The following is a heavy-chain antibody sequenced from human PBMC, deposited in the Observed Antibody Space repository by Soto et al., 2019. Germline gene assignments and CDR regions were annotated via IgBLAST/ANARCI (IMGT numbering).Heavy chain of an antibody. J-gene: IGHJ6*02. Sequence: PGASVKVSCKASGYTFTSYGISWVRQAPGQGLERMGWISAYNGNTNYAQKLQGRVTMTTDTSTSTAYMELRSLRSDDTAVYYCARAYGYSYHYYYYGMDVWGQETTVTVSS. CDR2: ISAYNGNT. D-gene: IGHD5-18*01. V-gene: IGHV1-18*04. CDR3: ARAYGYSYHYYYYGMDV. CDR1: GYTFTSYG.